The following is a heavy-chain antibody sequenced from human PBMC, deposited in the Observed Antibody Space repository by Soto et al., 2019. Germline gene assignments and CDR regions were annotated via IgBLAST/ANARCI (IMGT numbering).Heavy chain of an antibody. J-gene: IGHJ4*02. CDR2: IYYSGST. V-gene: IGHV4-59*01. Sequence: SETLSLTCTVSGGSISSYYWSWIRQPPGKGLEWIGYIYYSGSTNYNPSLKSRVTISVDTSKNQFSLKLSSVTAADTAVYYCARSAPPKVHSERELYYFDYWGQGTLVTVS. CDR3: ARSAPPKVHSERELYYFDY. D-gene: IGHD1-26*01. CDR1: GGSISSYY.